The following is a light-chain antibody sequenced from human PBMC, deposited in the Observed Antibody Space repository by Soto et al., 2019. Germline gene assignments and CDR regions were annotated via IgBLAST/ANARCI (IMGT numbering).Light chain of an antibody. CDR1: SSDIGGYEY. J-gene: IGLJ3*02. V-gene: IGLV2-14*01. CDR2: EVR. CDR3: SSYATSSTLL. Sequence: QSVVSQPASVSGSPGQSITISCTGTSSDIGGYEYVSWFQQHPGKAPKLLIYEVRNRPSGVSDRFSASKSGNTASLTISGLHAEDEADYYCSSYATSSTLLFGGGTKLTVL.